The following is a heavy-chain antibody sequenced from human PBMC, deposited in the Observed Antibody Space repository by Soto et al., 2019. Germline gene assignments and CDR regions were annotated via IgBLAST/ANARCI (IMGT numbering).Heavy chain of an antibody. Sequence: QVQLVESGGGVVQPGRSLRLSCAASGFTFSSYAMHWVRQAPGKGLEWVAVVSHDGKTEYHAASVKGRFTISRDTSANILSLQMNSLRDEDTAVYYCGREPYFSGHYSGGCDVWGQGTMVTVSS. CDR1: GFTFSSYA. D-gene: IGHD2-15*01. V-gene: IGHV3-30*04. CDR3: GREPYFSGHYSGGCDV. J-gene: IGHJ3*01. CDR2: VSHDGKTE.